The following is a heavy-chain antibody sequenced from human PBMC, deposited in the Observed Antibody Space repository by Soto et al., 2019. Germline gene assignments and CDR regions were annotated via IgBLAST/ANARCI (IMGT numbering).Heavy chain of an antibody. CDR3: ARGARGGRDHSVYSHFDY. CDR1: GYTFNIYP. D-gene: IGHD2-15*01. V-gene: IGHV1-3*01. Sequence: QVQLVQSGAEVKGPGASVKVSCKASGYTFNIYPVYWVRQAPGQRLEWMGCIDGDKGDTKYSQNFQGRVNISRDTSAATAYMELNSLSPDDTAVYYCARGARGGRDHSVYSHFDYWGQGTLVSVSS. J-gene: IGHJ4*02. CDR2: IDGDKGDT.